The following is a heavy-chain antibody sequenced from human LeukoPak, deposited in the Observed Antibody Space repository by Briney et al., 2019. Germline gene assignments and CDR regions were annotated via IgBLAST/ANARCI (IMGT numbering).Heavy chain of an antibody. Sequence: PGGSLRLSCAASGFTFSSYAMSWVRQAPGKGLEWVSAISGSGGSTYYADSVKGRFTISRDNSKNTLYLQMNSLRAGDTAVYYCARTVADEYGMDVWGQGTTVTVSS. CDR3: ARTVADEYGMDV. CDR2: ISGSGGST. V-gene: IGHV3-23*01. CDR1: GFTFSSYA. D-gene: IGHD2-15*01. J-gene: IGHJ6*02.